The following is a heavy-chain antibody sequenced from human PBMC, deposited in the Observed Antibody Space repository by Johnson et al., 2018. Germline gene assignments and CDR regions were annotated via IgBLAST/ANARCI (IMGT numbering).Heavy chain of an antibody. CDR3: ATLSFVDSSGHYLHY. J-gene: IGHJ4*02. D-gene: IGHD3-22*01. CDR2: FDPEDGEI. CDR1: GYTLTELS. Sequence: QVQLVQSGAEVKKPGASVKVSCKVSGYTLTELSMHWVRQAPGKGLEWMGGFDPEDGEIKYPQKFQGRVTMTEDTSTDTAYMELSSLRSEDTAVYYCATLSFVDSSGHYLHYWGQGTLVTVSS. V-gene: IGHV1-24*01.